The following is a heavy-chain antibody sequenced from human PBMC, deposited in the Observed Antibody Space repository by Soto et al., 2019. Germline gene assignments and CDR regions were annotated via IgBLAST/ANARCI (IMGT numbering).Heavy chain of an antibody. Sequence: ASVKVSCKASGYTFTGYYMHWVRQAPGQGLEWTGWINPNSGGTNYAQKFQGWVTMTRDTSISTAYMELSRLRSDDTAVYYCAREVVVKNNWFDPWGQGTLVTVSS. D-gene: IGHD2-2*01. CDR1: GYTFTGYY. J-gene: IGHJ5*02. CDR2: INPNSGGT. CDR3: AREVVVKNNWFDP. V-gene: IGHV1-2*04.